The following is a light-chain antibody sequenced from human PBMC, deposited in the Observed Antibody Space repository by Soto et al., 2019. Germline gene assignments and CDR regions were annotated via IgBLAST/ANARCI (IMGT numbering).Light chain of an antibody. CDR3: ISYTGSSTLYV. Sequence: QSALIQPASVSGSPGQSITISCTGTSSDVGAYNSVSWYQQHPGKAPKLMLYDVSYRPSGVSNRFSGSKSGNTASLTISGLQTEDEANYYCISYTGSSTLYVFGTGTKLTVL. J-gene: IGLJ1*01. CDR1: SSDVGAYNS. V-gene: IGLV2-14*01. CDR2: DVS.